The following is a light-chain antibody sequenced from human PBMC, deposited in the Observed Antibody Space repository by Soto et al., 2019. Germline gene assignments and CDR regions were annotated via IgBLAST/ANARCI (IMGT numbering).Light chain of an antibody. J-gene: IGLJ3*02. V-gene: IGLV1-40*01. CDR2: DNN. CDR3: QSYDNSLSAWV. Sequence: QSVLTQPPSVSLAPGQRVTISCTGSSSNIGTNWPVHWYQQFPGIAPKLLIYDNNNRPSGVPDRFSGSKSGTSASLAITGLQAEDEADYYCQSYDNSLSAWVFGGGTKVTVL. CDR1: SSNIGTNWP.